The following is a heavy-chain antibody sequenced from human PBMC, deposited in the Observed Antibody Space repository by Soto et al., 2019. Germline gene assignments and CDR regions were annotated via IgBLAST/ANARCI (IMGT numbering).Heavy chain of an antibody. CDR2: IYPVDSDT. CDR1: GYSFTSYW. CDR3: ARHGTKNKNDYSSSSRGDY. V-gene: IGHV5-51*01. Sequence: GESLKISCKGSGYSFTSYWIGWVRQMPGKGLEWMGIIYPVDSDTRYSPSFQGQVTISADKSISTAYLQWSSLKASDTAMYYCARHGTKNKNDYSSSSRGDYWGQGTLVTVSS. D-gene: IGHD6-6*01. J-gene: IGHJ4*02.